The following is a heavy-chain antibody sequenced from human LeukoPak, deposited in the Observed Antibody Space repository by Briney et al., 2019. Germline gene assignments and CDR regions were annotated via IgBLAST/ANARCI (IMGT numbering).Heavy chain of an antibody. J-gene: IGHJ3*01. Sequence: PGGSLRLSCAASGFTFPSYWMSWVRQAPGKGLEWVANIKHDGSERYYADSVKGRFTISRDDAKKSLYLQMNSLRAEDTALYYCARGPGRVDVPATGSFDLWGQGTMVTVS. V-gene: IGHV3-7*03. CDR3: ARGPGRVDVPATGSFDL. CDR1: GFTFPSYW. D-gene: IGHD3-9*01. CDR2: IKHDGSER.